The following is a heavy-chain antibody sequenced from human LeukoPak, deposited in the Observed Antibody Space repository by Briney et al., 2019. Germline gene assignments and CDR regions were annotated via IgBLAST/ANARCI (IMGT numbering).Heavy chain of an antibody. CDR2: IYTSGST. J-gene: IGHJ4*02. Sequence: PSETLSLTCTVSGGSISSGSYYWSWIRQPAGKGLEWIGRIYTSGSTNYNPSLKSRVTISVDTSKNQFSLKLSSVTAADTAVYYCARDQVTMVRGVIIATEFDYWGQRTLVTVSS. V-gene: IGHV4-61*02. D-gene: IGHD3-10*01. CDR3: ARDQVTMVRGVIIATEFDY. CDR1: GGSISSGSYY.